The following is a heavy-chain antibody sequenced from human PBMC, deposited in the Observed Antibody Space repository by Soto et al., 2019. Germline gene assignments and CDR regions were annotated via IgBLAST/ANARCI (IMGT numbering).Heavy chain of an antibody. CDR3: AADPVIYCSGGSCYAADAFHI. D-gene: IGHD2-15*01. V-gene: IGHV1-58*01. Sequence: SVKVSCKASGFTFTSSAVQWVRQARGQRLEWIGWIVVGSGNTNYAQKFQERVTITRDMSTSTAYMELSSLRSEDTAVYYCAADPVIYCSGGSCYAADAFHIWGQGTMVTVSS. CDR1: GFTFTSSA. CDR2: IVVGSGNT. J-gene: IGHJ3*02.